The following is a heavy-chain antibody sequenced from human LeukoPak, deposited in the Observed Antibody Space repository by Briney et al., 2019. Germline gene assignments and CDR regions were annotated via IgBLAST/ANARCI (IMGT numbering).Heavy chain of an antibody. CDR2: ISGSAGST. CDR1: GFTFSNYA. D-gene: IGHD2/OR15-2a*01. Sequence: GGSLRLSCVASGFTFSNYALTWISPAPGKGLEWVSAISGSAGSTHYADSVKGRFTISRDNSKNTLYLQMNRLRAEDTAVYYCAKEWTSMTYFDYWGQGTLVTVSS. CDR3: AKEWTSMTYFDY. V-gene: IGHV3-23*01. J-gene: IGHJ4*02.